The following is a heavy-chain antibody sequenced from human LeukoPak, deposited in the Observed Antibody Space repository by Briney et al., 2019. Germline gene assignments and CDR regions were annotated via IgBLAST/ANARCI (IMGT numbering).Heavy chain of an antibody. J-gene: IGHJ6*03. D-gene: IGHD4-17*01. Sequence: SVKVSCKASGGTFSSYAISWVRQAPGQGLEWIGRIIPIFGTANYAQKFQGRVTITTDESTSTAYMELSSLRSEDTAVYYCARGYGDYDYYYYMDVWGKGTTVTVSS. CDR1: GGTFSSYA. V-gene: IGHV1-69*05. CDR2: IIPIFGTA. CDR3: ARGYGDYDYYYYMDV.